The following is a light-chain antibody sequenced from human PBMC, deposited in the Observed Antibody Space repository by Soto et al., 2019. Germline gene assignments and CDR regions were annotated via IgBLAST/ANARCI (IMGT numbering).Light chain of an antibody. J-gene: IGKJ1*01. Sequence: DIQMTQSPSTLSASVGDTVTITCRASQSVSRWLNWYQQKPGKAPRLLIYEASNLESGVPMRFSGSGSGTEFVLTITSLQPADSATYYCQQFNSKVWTFVQGTKVDIK. CDR1: QSVSRW. CDR2: EAS. V-gene: IGKV1-5*01. CDR3: QQFNSKVWT.